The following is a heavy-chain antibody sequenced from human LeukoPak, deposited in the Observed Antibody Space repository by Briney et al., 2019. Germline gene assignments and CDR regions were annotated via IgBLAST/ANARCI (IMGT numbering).Heavy chain of an antibody. CDR2: IYSGGST. D-gene: IGHD1-26*01. J-gene: IGHJ4*02. CDR3: ARENTGSYREFDY. V-gene: IGHV4-4*07. Sequence: SETLSLTCTVSGGSISSYYWSWIRQPPGKGLEWIGRIYSGGSTNYNPSLKSRGTMSVDSSNNQFSLKLSSVTAADTAVFYCARENTGSYREFDYWGQGTLVTVSS. CDR1: GGSISSYY.